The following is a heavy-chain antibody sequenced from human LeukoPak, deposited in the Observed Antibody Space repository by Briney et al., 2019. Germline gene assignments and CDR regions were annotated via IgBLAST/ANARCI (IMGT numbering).Heavy chain of an antibody. V-gene: IGHV1-18*01. J-gene: IGHJ4*02. CDR1: GCTFTSYG. CDR2: ISAYNGNT. CDR3: ARDPGYGNDILTGYYTPPFDY. D-gene: IGHD3-9*01. Sequence: ASVKVSCKASGCTFTSYGISWVRQAPGQGLEWMGWISAYNGNTNYAQKLQGRVTMTTDTSTSTAYMELRSLRSDDTAVYYCARDPGYGNDILTGYYTPPFDYWGQGTLVTVSS.